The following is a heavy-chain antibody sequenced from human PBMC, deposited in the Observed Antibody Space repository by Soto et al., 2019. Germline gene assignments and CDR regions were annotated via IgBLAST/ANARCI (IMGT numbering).Heavy chain of an antibody. Sequence: GGALRLSCGGSGVTFSRYAMSWGRQAPGKGVEWGSAISGSGGSTYYADSVKGRFTISRDNSKNTLYLQMNSLRAEDTAVYYCAKVPYCSCGSCYIPYYWYFALWGRGTLVTGSS. CDR2: ISGSGGST. CDR3: AKVPYCSCGSCYIPYYWYFAL. CDR1: GVTFSRYA. D-gene: IGHD2-15*01. J-gene: IGHJ2*01. V-gene: IGHV3-23*01.